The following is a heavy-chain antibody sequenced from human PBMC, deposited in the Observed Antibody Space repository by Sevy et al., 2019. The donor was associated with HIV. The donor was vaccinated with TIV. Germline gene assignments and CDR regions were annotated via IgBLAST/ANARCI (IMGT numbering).Heavy chain of an antibody. J-gene: IGHJ4*02. Sequence: GGSLRLSCAASGFTFSSYSMNWVRQAPGKGLEWVSSISSSSSYIYYADSVKGRFTISRDNAKNSLYLQMNSLRAEDTAVYYCARDRVPVTAVAGTFFDYWGQGTLVTVSS. V-gene: IGHV3-21*01. D-gene: IGHD6-19*01. CDR2: ISSSSSYI. CDR1: GFTFSSYS. CDR3: ARDRVPVTAVAGTFFDY.